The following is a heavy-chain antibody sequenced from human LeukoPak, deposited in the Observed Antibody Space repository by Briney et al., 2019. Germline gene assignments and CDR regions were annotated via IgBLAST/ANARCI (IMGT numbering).Heavy chain of an antibody. CDR1: GGSISSYY. V-gene: IGHV4-59*08. CDR3: ARHGGTLDYFDY. J-gene: IGHJ4*02. CDR2: ISYGGAT. D-gene: IGHD1-26*01. Sequence: SETLSLTSTVPGGSISSYYWSWIRQPPGKGLEWIGYISYGGATSYNPSLKRRVTISVDSPKNRFSLRLSSLTAADTALYYCARHGGTLDYFDYWGPGSLVTVSS.